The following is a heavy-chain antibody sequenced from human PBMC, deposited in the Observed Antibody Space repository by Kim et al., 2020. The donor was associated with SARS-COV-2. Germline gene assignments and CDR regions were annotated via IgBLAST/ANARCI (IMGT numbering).Heavy chain of an antibody. J-gene: IGHJ4*02. V-gene: IGHV1-18*01. CDR2: ISPYNGNT. Sequence: ASVKVSCKASGYSFTNYLISWVRQVPGQGLEYMGWISPYNGNTNYAQNLQGRVTMTTDTSTRTAYLDLRSLRSDNTAVYYCARDHKPWGSYRFFDSWGQGTRGTDS. CDR3: ARDHKPWGSYRFFDS. D-gene: IGHD3-16*02. CDR1: GYSFTNYL.